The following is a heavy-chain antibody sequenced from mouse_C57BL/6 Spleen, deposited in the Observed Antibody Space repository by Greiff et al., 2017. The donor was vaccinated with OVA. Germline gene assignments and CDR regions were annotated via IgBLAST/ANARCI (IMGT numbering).Heavy chain of an antibody. CDR3: ARFDDGYYVPFDY. CDR1: GYTFTSYW. CDR2: INPSSGYT. V-gene: IGHV1-7*01. Sequence: QVQLQQSGAELAKPGASVKLSCKASGYTFTSYWMHWVKQRPGQGLEWIGYINPSSGYTKYNQKFKDKATLTADKSSSTAYMQMSSLTYEDSAVYYCARFDDGYYVPFDYWGQGTTLTVSS. D-gene: IGHD2-3*01. J-gene: IGHJ2*01.